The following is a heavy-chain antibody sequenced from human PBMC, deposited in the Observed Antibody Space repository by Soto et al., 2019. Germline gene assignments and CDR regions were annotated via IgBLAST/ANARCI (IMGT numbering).Heavy chain of an antibody. CDR1: GGCISSPSYY. V-gene: IGHV4-39*01. J-gene: IGHJ4*02. Sequence: EALSVAWTHSGGCISSPSYYWGWIRQPPGKGLEWIGSIYYSGSTYYNPSLKSQVTISVEQSKKQFSLKLRSVTAEETAVYYCASPKGDYWGQGTLVTVSS. CDR3: ASPKGDY. CDR2: IYYSGST.